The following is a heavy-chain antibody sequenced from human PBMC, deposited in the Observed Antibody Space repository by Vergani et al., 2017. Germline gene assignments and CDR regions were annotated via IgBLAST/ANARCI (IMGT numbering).Heavy chain of an antibody. D-gene: IGHD6-19*01. CDR2: ISAYNGNT. CDR1: GYTFTSYG. CDR3: AIACSGFHPLGQYYFDY. V-gene: IGHV1-18*01. J-gene: IGHJ4*02. Sequence: QVQLVQSGAEVKKPGASVKVSCKASGYTFTSYGISWVRQAPGQGLEWMGWISAYNGNTNHAQKLQGRVNMTTDTSTSTAYMELRSLRADDTAVYYCAIACSGFHPLGQYYFDYWGQGTLVTVSS.